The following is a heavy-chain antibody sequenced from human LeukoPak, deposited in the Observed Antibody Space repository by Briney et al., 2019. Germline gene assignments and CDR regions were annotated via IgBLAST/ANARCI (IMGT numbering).Heavy chain of an antibody. CDR2: ISYSGNT. Sequence: PSETLSLTCTVSGGSISSGTCYWGWIRQPPGKGLQWIGSISYSGNTHYNPSLKSRVAISVDTSKTQFSLKLSSVTAADTAVYYRPRQGGVGATGFDDCWGQGTLVTVSS. CDR3: PRQGGVGATGFDDC. D-gene: IGHD1-26*01. CDR1: GGSISSGTCY. V-gene: IGHV4-39*01. J-gene: IGHJ4*02.